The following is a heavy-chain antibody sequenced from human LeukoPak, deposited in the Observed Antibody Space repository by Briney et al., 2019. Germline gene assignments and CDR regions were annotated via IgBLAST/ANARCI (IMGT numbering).Heavy chain of an antibody. J-gene: IGHJ4*02. V-gene: IGHV1-18*01. CDR2: ISAYNGNT. Sequence: ASVKVSCKASGYTFTSYGISWVRQAPGQGLEWMGWISAYNGNTNCAQKLQGRVTMTTDTSTSTAYMELRSLRSDDTAVYYCARDSFYYDSSGTFDYWGQGTLVTVSS. CDR3: ARDSFYYDSSGTFDY. D-gene: IGHD3-22*01. CDR1: GYTFTSYG.